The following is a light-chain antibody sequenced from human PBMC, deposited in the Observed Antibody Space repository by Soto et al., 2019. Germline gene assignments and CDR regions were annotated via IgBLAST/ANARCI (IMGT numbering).Light chain of an antibody. V-gene: IGKV2-29*01. Sequence: DVVMTQTPLSLSAAPVQPASISFKSSQSLLHITGQTFLFWYLQKPGQAPRLLIYGASSRATGIPDRFSGSGSGTDFTLTISRLEPEDFAVYYCHQYDSWTCGQGTKGDIK. CDR2: GAS. CDR1: QSLLHITGQTF. CDR3: HQYDSWT. J-gene: IGKJ1*01.